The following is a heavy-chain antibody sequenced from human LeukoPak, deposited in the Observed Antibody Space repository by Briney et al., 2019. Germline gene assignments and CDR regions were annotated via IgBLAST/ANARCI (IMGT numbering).Heavy chain of an antibody. CDR3: ARGPQWFGDLPYYFDY. CDR2: MNPNSGNT. D-gene: IGHD3-10*01. CDR1: GYTFTSYD. V-gene: IGHV1-8*01. Sequence: GASVKVSCKASGYTFTSYDINWVRQATGQGLEWMAWMNPNSGNTGYAQKFQGRVTMTTNTSISTAYMELSSLRSEDTAVYYCARGPQWFGDLPYYFDYWGQGTLVTVSS. J-gene: IGHJ4*02.